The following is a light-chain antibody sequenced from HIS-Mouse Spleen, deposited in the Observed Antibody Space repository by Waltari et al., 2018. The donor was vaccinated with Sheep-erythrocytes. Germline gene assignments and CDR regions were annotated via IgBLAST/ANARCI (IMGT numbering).Light chain of an antibody. CDR1: QSVSSY. V-gene: IGKV3-11*01. CDR3: QQRSNWYT. J-gene: IGKJ2*01. Sequence: EIVLTQSPATLYLSPGERDTLSCRASQSVSSYLAWYQQKPGQAPRLLIYDASNRATGIPARFSGSGSGTDFTLTISSLEPEDFAVYYCQQRSNWYTFGQGTKLEIK. CDR2: DAS.